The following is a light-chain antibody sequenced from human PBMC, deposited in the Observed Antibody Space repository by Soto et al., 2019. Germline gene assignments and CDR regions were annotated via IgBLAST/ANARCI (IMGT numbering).Light chain of an antibody. Sequence: MMMTQSPAAVSVSPGERVTLSCRTSHSVNSHVAWYQQKPGHAPRLLLYGASTRATGIPVRFSGSGFGTEFTLTISSLQSEDFAVYYCQQYKNWPLFGQGTRLE. CDR1: HSVNSH. V-gene: IGKV3-15*01. CDR3: QQYKNWPL. J-gene: IGKJ5*01. CDR2: GAS.